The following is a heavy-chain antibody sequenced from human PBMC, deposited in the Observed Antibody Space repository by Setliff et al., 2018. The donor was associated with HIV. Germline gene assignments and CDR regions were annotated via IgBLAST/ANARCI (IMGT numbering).Heavy chain of an antibody. CDR2: ISFDGSSK. J-gene: IGHJ5*02. CDR1: GFTFRTYT. D-gene: IGHD1-1*01. CDR3: ARDERYRGSPQYNWFDP. V-gene: IGHV3-30*04. Sequence: GGSLRLSCAASGFTFRTYTMHWIRQAPGKGLEWVAVISFDGSSKHYGDAVKGRFTISRNKSKNKLYLQMNSLSVEDTAMYYCARDERYRGSPQYNWFDPLGQGTLVTVCS.